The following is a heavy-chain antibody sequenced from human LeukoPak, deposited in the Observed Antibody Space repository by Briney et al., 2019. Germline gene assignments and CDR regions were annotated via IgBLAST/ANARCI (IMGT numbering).Heavy chain of an antibody. CDR3: ARAHCSSTSCYGYWFDP. Sequence: SETLSPTCAVSGGSISSGGYSRSWIRQPPGKGLEWIGYIYHSGSTYYNPSLKSRVTISVDRSKNQFSLKLSSVTAADTAVYYCARAHCSSTSCYGYWFDPWGQGTLVTVSS. J-gene: IGHJ5*02. CDR2: IYHSGST. V-gene: IGHV4-30-2*01. D-gene: IGHD2-2*01. CDR1: GGSISSGGYS.